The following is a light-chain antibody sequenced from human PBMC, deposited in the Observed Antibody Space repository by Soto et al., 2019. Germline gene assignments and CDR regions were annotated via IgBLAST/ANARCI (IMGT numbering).Light chain of an antibody. J-gene: IGLJ1*01. CDR1: NSDVGAYNH. CDR2: EVN. Sequence: QSALTQPASVSGSPGQSIAISCTGTNSDVGAYNHVSWYQHHPGKAPKLMIYEVNNRPSGVSDRFSGSKSGYTASLTISGHQAEDEADYYCCSYTTSNTRVFGTGTKLTVL. CDR3: CSYTTSNTRV. V-gene: IGLV2-14*01.